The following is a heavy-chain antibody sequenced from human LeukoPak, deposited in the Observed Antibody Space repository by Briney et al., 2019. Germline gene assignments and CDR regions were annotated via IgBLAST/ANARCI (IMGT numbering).Heavy chain of an antibody. D-gene: IGHD2-15*01. CDR3: ARGLGYCSGGSCYYFDY. CDR2: INHSGST. CDR1: GGSFSGYY. V-gene: IGHV4-34*01. Sequence: LETLSLTCAVYGGSFSGYYWSWIRQPPGKGLEWIGEINHSGSTNYNPSLKSRVTISVDTSKNQFSLKLSSVTAADTAVYYCARGLGYCSGGSCYYFDYWGQGTLVTVSS. J-gene: IGHJ4*02.